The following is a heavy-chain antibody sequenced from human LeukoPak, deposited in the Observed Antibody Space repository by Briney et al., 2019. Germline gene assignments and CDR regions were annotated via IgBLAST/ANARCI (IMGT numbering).Heavy chain of an antibody. CDR3: AKHVGVVVVAVADY. D-gene: IGHD2-15*01. J-gene: IGHJ4*02. Sequence: PGGTLRLSCAASGFTFSSYGMSWVRQAPGKGLEWVSAISGSGGSTYYADSVKGRFTISRDNSKNTLYPQMNSLRAEDTAVYYCAKHVGVVVVAVADYWGQGTLVTVSS. V-gene: IGHV3-23*01. CDR2: ISGSGGST. CDR1: GFTFSSYG.